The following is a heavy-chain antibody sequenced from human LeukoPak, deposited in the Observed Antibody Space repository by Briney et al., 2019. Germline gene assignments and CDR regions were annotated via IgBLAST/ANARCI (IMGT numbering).Heavy chain of an antibody. CDR3: ARDIVVVPAAIRGPLLHYYYYYMDV. CDR1: GYTFTSYG. Sequence: ASVKVSCKASGYTFTSYGISWVRQAPGQGLEWMGWISAYNGNTNYAQRLQGRVTMTTDTSTSTAYMELRSLRSDDTAVYYCARDIVVVPAAIRGPLLHYYYYYMDVWGKGTTVTVSS. D-gene: IGHD2-2*01. CDR2: ISAYNGNT. J-gene: IGHJ6*03. V-gene: IGHV1-18*01.